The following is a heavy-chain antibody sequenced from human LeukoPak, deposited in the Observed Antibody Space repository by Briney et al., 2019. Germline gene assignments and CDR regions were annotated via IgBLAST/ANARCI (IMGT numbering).Heavy chain of an antibody. CDR3: ARGTPLYMTTARYYFDY. V-gene: IGHV4-61*02. Sequence: SETLSLTCTVSGGSISSGSYYWSWIRQPAGKGLEWIGRIYTSGSTNYNPSLESRVTISVDTSKNQFSLKLSSVTAADTAVYYCARGTPLYMTTARYYFDYWGQGTLVTVSS. CDR1: GGSISSGSYY. CDR2: IYTSGST. J-gene: IGHJ4*02. D-gene: IGHD4-11*01.